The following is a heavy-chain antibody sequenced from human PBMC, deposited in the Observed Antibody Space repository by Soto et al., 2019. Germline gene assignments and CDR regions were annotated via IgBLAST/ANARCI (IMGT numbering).Heavy chain of an antibody. Sequence: QVQLVESGGGVVQPGRSLRLSCAAYGFTFSNYGMHWVRQAPGKGLEWVAVISYDRSNKYYADSVKGRFTVSRDNSKNTLYLQMNSLRAEDTAVYYCAKVGDNYYDSSGYYYARGAFDIWGQGTMVTVSS. CDR2: ISYDRSNK. V-gene: IGHV3-30*18. CDR3: AKVGDNYYDSSGYYYARGAFDI. D-gene: IGHD3-22*01. CDR1: GFTFSNYG. J-gene: IGHJ3*02.